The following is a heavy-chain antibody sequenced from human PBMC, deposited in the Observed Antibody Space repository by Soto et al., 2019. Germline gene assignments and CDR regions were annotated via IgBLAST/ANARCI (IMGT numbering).Heavy chain of an antibody. V-gene: IGHV3-48*02. CDR2: FGITGKSG. D-gene: IGHD1-26*01. CDR1: GFTFSDYA. CDR3: AGDHYYAVDI. J-gene: IGHJ3*02. Sequence: XVSLRLSFVASGFTFSDYAMNWVRQAPGKGLEWVSWFGITGKSGDYADSVKGRFTISRDNARNSVHLQMSSLRDEEGVVDYCAGDHYYAVDIWGQGAIVGVSS.